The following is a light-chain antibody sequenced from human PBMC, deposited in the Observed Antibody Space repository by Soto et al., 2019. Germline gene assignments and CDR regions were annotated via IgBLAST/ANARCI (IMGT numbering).Light chain of an antibody. Sequence: EIVLTQSPATLSLSPGERATLSCRASQSVSSYLAWYQQKPGQAPRLLIYDASNKATGFPARFSGSGSGTDFSRTISSLEPEDFAVYYCQQRSNWPPITFGQGTRLEIK. J-gene: IGKJ5*01. CDR3: QQRSNWPPIT. CDR1: QSVSSY. CDR2: DAS. V-gene: IGKV3-11*01.